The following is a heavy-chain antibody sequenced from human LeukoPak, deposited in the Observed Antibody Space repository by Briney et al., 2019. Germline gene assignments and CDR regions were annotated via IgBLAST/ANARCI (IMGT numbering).Heavy chain of an antibody. D-gene: IGHD1-26*01. CDR1: GVTISRYG. V-gene: IGHV3-48*02. J-gene: IGHJ4*02. CDR2: ISSSSSTI. Sequence: PGGSLRLSCIASGVTISRYGMNWVRQAPGKGLEWVSNISSSSSTIYYADPVKGRFTISRNKGKRSLYLQMSSLRDEDTAVYYCARAMSGDYFPYNWGQGTLVTVSS. CDR3: ARAMSGDYFPYN.